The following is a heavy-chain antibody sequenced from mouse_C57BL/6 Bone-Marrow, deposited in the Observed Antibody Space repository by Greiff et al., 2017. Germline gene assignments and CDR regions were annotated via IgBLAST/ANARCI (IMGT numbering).Heavy chain of an antibody. CDR3: SRDGNYPFAD. CDR1: GFTFSDYG. V-gene: IGHV5-17*01. Sequence: VESGGGLVKPGGSLKLSCAASGFTFSDYGMHWVRQAPEKGLEWVAYISSGSSTIYYADTVTGRFTISRDNAKNTLFLQMTSVRSEDTAMYYCSRDGNYPFADWGQGTLVTVSA. D-gene: IGHD2-1*01. J-gene: IGHJ3*01. CDR2: ISSGSSTI.